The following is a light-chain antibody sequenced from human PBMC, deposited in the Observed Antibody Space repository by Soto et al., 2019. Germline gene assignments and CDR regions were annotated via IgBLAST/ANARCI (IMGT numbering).Light chain of an antibody. CDR2: DAS. V-gene: IGKV1-5*01. CDR1: QNIHTW. CDR3: QQYDTDWT. Sequence: DIPMTQSPSTLAASIGDRVNITCRASQNIHTWLAWYQQRPGKAPKLLIYDASTLESGVLSRFSGGGSGTEFSLTVSSLQPDDFATYYCQQYDTDWTFGLGTKVEIK. J-gene: IGKJ1*01.